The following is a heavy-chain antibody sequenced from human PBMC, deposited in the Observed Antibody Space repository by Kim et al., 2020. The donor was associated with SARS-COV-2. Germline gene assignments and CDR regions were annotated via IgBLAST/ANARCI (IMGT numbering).Heavy chain of an antibody. D-gene: IGHD3-10*01. V-gene: IGHV3-49*04. Sequence: GGSLRLSCTASGFTFGDYAMSWVRQAPGKGLEWVGFIRSKAYGGTTEYAASVKGRFTISRDDSKSIAYLQMNSLKTEDTAVYYCTREPLVDYGSGSYLPRYYGMDVWGQGTTVTVSS. CDR2: IRSKAYGGTT. CDR3: TREPLVDYGSGSYLPRYYGMDV. CDR1: GFTFGDYA. J-gene: IGHJ6*02.